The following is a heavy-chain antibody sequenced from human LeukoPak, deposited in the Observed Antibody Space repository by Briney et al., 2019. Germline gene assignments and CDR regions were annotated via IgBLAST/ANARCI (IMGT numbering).Heavy chain of an antibody. D-gene: IGHD3-10*02. CDR2: MSYDEKYK. J-gene: IGHJ6*04. V-gene: IGHV3-30*04. CDR1: GFNFSNYA. CDR3: AELGITMIGGV. Sequence: PGGSLRLSCAASGFNFSNYAIHWVRQAPGKGLEWVAVMSYDEKYKIYADSVKGRFTISRDNSKNTVYLQMDNLRPEDTAVYYCAELGITMIGGVWGKGTTVTISS.